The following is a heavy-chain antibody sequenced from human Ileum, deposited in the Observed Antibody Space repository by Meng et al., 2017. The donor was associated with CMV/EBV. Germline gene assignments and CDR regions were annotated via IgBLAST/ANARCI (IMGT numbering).Heavy chain of an antibody. Sequence: GESLKISCAASGFTFSSYAMSWVRQAPGKGLEWVSGITPSGSNTYYANSVKGRFTISRDNSKNTLYLQMNSLRTEDTAVYTCAKSYDSSGYPTFDFWGQGTLVTVSS. CDR2: ITPSGSNT. CDR3: AKSYDSSGYPTFDF. D-gene: IGHD3-22*01. J-gene: IGHJ4*02. V-gene: IGHV3-23*01. CDR1: GFTFSSYA.